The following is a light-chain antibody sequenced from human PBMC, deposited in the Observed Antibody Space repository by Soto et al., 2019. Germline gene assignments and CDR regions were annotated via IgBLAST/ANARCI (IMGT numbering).Light chain of an antibody. CDR2: EVS. CDR1: SSDVGSYNL. Sequence: QSALTQPASVSGSPGQSITISCTGTSSDVGSYNLVSWYQQHPGKAPKLMIYEVSNRPSGVPDRFSGSKSGNTASLTISGLQAEDEADYYCSLYTSSTLYVFGTGTKVTVL. CDR3: SLYTSSTLYV. J-gene: IGLJ1*01. V-gene: IGLV2-14*02.